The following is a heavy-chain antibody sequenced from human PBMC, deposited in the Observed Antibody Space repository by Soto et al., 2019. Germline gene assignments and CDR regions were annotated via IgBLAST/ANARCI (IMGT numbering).Heavy chain of an antibody. J-gene: IGHJ4*02. CDR1: GFTLSSYW. V-gene: IGHV3-74*01. D-gene: IGHD6-19*01. CDR3: ARGPDPIGWYDY. CDR2: INRDGSST. Sequence: PGGSLSLSCAASGFTLSSYWMHWVRQAPGKGLEWVSRINRDGSSTSYADSVKGRFTSSRDSAKNTLYLQMNSLRAEDTAVYYCARGPDPIGWYDYWGQGTLVTVSS.